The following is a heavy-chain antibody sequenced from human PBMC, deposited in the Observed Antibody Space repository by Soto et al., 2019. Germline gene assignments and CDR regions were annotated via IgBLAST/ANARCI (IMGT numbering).Heavy chain of an antibody. J-gene: IGHJ4*02. Sequence: SETLSLTCAVHGGSFRGYYWSWIRQPPGKGLEWIGEINHSGGTNYNPSLKSRVSISVDASKNQFSLQLTSVTAADTAVYYCARLWSSNEGSSWGQGTLVSVSS. CDR1: GGSFRGYY. D-gene: IGHD3-10*01. CDR2: INHSGGT. V-gene: IGHV4-34*01. CDR3: ARLWSSNEGSS.